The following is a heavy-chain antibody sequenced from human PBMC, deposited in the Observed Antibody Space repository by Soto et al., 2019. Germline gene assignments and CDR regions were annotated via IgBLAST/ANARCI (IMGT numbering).Heavy chain of an antibody. CDR2: IIPIFGTA. V-gene: IGHV1-69*13. CDR3: ARDSLKAPEGVRGVIIRRADYYYYGMDV. CDR1: GGTFSIYA. Sequence: GASVKVSCKASGGTFSIYAIIWVRQAPGQGLEWMGGIIPIFGTANYAQKFQGRVTITADESTSTAYMELSSLRSEDTAVYYCARDSLKAPEGVRGVIIRRADYYYYGMDVWGQGTTVTVSS. D-gene: IGHD3-10*01. J-gene: IGHJ6*02.